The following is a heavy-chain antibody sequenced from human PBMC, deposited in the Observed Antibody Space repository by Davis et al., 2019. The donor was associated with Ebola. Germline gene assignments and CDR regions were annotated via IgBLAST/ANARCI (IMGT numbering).Heavy chain of an antibody. J-gene: IGHJ6*02. CDR2: IYSDDTT. Sequence: PGGSLRLSCAASGFTFSSYSMNWVRQAPGKGLEWVSVIYSDDTTYSADSVKGRFTIARDNSKNTLYLQMNSLRAEDTAVYYCARTTVTTNYYYYYYGMDVWGQGTTVTVSS. V-gene: IGHV3-66*02. CDR3: ARTTVTTNYYYYYYGMDV. CDR1: GFTFSSYS. D-gene: IGHD4-17*01.